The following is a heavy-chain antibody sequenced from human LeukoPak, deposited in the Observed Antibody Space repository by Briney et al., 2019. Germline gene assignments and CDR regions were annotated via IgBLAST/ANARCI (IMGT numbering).Heavy chain of an antibody. CDR1: GLTLSRHW. D-gene: IGHD3-9*01. V-gene: IGHV3-7*01. J-gene: IGHJ4*02. CDR2: VKPDGSEK. CDR3: ASRPPTGYAYLGVFDY. Sequence: GGSLRLSCAASGLTLSRHWMSWVRQAPGNGLEWVANVKPDGSEKYYVDSVRGRFTTSRDNSRSSLYLQMNNLGAEATALYYCASRPPTGYAYLGVFDYWGQGTLVTVSS.